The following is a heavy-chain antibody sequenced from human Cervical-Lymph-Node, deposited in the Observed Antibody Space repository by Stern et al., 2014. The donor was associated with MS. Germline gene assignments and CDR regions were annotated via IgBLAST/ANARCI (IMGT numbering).Heavy chain of an antibody. Sequence: VQLVQSGPEVKRPGESLKISCQASGYTFTSYWIGWVRQMPGKGLEWIGIIFPGGSDIRNAPTFQAQAPIPADKSSSTAYLQWTNLKASDTAIYYCARQRYFDYWGQGTLVTVSS. J-gene: IGHJ4*02. CDR1: GYTFTSYW. CDR3: ARQRYFDY. CDR2: IFPGGSDI. V-gene: IGHV5-51*01.